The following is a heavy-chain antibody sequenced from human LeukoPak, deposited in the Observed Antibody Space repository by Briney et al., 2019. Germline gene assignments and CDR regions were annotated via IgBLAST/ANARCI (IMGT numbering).Heavy chain of an antibody. J-gene: IGHJ4*02. D-gene: IGHD3-3*01. Sequence: GGSLRLSCAASGFTVSSNYMSWVRQAPGKGLEWVSVIYSGGSTYYADSVKGRFTISRDNSKNTLYLQMNSLRAEDTAVYYCAKDLLCRPYVIIPDTFDYWGQGTLVTVSS. CDR2: IYSGGST. CDR1: GFTVSSNY. V-gene: IGHV3-53*01. CDR3: AKDLLCRPYVIIPDTFDY.